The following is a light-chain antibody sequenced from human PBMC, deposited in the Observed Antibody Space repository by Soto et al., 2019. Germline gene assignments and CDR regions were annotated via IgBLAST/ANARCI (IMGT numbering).Light chain of an antibody. CDR2: AAS. V-gene: IGKV1-8*01. Sequence: AVRMTHSPSSLSASTEDRVTITCRASQGISSYLAWYQQKPGKAPKLLIYAASTLQSGVPSRFSGSGSGTDFTLTISCLQSEDFATYYCQQYYSYPPITFGQGTRLEIK. CDR3: QQYYSYPPIT. CDR1: QGISSY. J-gene: IGKJ5*01.